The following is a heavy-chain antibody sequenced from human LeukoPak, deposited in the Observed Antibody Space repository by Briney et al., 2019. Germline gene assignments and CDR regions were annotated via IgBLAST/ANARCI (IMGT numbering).Heavy chain of an antibody. Sequence: SETLSPTCSVSGGSLSNYYWTWIRQPPGKGLEWIGYIYSSGSTNYNPSLKSRVTISVDTSKNQFSLKLSSVTAADTAVYYCARSPDDAFDIWGQGTMVTVSS. CDR2: IYSSGST. J-gene: IGHJ3*02. CDR3: ARSPDDAFDI. V-gene: IGHV4-59*12. CDR1: GGSLSNYY.